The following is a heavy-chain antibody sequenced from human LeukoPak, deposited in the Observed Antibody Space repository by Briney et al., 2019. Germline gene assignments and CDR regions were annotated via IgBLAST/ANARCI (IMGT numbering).Heavy chain of an antibody. CDR2: MNPNSGNT. CDR1: GYTFTSYD. D-gene: IGHD3-22*01. V-gene: IGHV1-8*01. CDR3: ARKDDSSGFVALYGMDV. Sequence: ASVKVSCKASGYTFTSYDINWVRQATGQGLEWMGWMNPNSGNTGYAQKFQGRVTMTRNTSISTAYMELSSLRSEDTAVYYCARKDDSSGFVALYGMDVWGQGTTVTVSS. J-gene: IGHJ6*02.